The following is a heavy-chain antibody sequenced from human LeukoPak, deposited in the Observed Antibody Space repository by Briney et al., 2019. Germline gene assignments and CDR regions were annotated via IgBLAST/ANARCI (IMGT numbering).Heavy chain of an antibody. J-gene: IGHJ4*02. CDR1: GFTFSNYW. CDR2: IKQDGSEK. Sequence: GGSLRLSCAASGFTFSNYWMSWVRQAPGKGLEWVANIKQDGSEKYYVDSVKGRFTISRDNAKNSPYVQMNSLRAEDTAVYYCATVAGYYNWNYDYWGQGTLVTVSS. V-gene: IGHV3-7*01. D-gene: IGHD3-9*01. CDR3: ATVAGYYNWNYDY.